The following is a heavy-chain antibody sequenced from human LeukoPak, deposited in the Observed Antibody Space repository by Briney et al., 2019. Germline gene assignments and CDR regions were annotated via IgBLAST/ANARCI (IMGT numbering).Heavy chain of an antibody. CDR3: ASYSSHDAFDI. V-gene: IGHV4-38-2*01. J-gene: IGHJ3*02. Sequence: RPSETLSLTCAVSGYSISSGYYWGWIRQPPGKGLEWIGSIYHSGSTYYNPSLKSRVTISVDTSKNQFSLKLSSVTAADTAVYYCASYSSHDAFDIWVQGTMVTVSS. CDR1: GYSISSGYY. CDR2: IYHSGST. D-gene: IGHD1-26*01.